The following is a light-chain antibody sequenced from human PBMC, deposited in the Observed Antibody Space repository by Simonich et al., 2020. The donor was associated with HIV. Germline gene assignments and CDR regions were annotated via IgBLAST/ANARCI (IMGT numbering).Light chain of an antibody. CDR3: QTWGTGILV. CDR1: SGHSSYA. Sequence: QLVLTQSPSASASLGASVKLTCTLRSGHSSYAIAWHKQQPEKGPRYLRKVNSDGSHSKGGGDPERFSGSSSGAERYLTISSLQSEDETDYYCQTWGTGILVFGGGTKLTVL. CDR2: VNSDGSH. J-gene: IGLJ3*02. V-gene: IGLV4-69*01.